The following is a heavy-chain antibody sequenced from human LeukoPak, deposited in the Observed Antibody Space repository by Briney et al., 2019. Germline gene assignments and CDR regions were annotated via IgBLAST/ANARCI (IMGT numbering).Heavy chain of an antibody. V-gene: IGHV4-34*01. CDR3: ARAGTTLRFNWFDP. CDR2: INHSGST. CDR1: GGSFSGYY. J-gene: IGHJ5*02. D-gene: IGHD3-3*01. Sequence: KPSETLSLTCAVYGGSFSGYYWSWIRQPPGKGLEWIGEINHSGSTNYNPSLKSRVTISVDTSKNQFSLKLSSVTAADTAVYYCARAGTTLRFNWFDPWGQGTLVTVSS.